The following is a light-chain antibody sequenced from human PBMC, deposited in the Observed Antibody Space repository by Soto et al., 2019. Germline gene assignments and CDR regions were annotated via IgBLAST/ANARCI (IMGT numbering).Light chain of an antibody. CDR3: SSYAGAYTLV. Sequence: QSALAQPASVSGSPGQSIAISCTGTSSDVGAYNYLSWYQQHPGKAPKLIVHEVNDRPLGASDRFSGSKSGNTASLTIPGLQADDEADDYCSSYAGAYTLVFGTGTKFTVL. CDR1: SSDVGAYNY. J-gene: IGLJ1*01. V-gene: IGLV2-14*01. CDR2: EVN.